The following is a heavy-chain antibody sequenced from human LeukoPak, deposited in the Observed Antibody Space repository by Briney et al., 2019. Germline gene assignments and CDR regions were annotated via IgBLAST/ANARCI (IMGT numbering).Heavy chain of an antibody. CDR2: ISGSGGST. J-gene: IGHJ5*02. D-gene: IGHD6-6*01. CDR1: GFTFSSYA. CDR3: AKDRRGIAARPGWFDP. Sequence: GGSLRLSCAASGFTFSSYAMSWVRQAPGKRLEWVSAISGSGGSTYYADSVKGRFTISRDNSKNTLYLQMNSLRAEDTAVYYCAKDRRGIAARPGWFDPWGQGTLVTVSS. V-gene: IGHV3-23*01.